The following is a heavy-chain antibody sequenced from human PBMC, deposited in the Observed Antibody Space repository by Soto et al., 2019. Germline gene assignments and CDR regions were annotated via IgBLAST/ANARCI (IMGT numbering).Heavy chain of an antibody. CDR1: GFSLSTGTVG. Sequence: QITLKESGPTLVKPTQTLTLTCTFSGFSLSTGTVGVGWIRQPPGKALEWLALIYWDDDKRYSPSLKSRITITKDTTKNQVVLTMTNMAPVDTGTYFCAHTLPGYSDGRHPIFDYWGQGTLVTVSS. CDR3: AHTLPGYSDGRHPIFDY. CDR2: IYWDDDK. J-gene: IGHJ4*02. V-gene: IGHV2-5*02. D-gene: IGHD5-12*01.